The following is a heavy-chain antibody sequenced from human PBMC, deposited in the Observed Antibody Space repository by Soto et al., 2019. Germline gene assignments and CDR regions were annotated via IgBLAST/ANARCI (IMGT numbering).Heavy chain of an antibody. CDR2: IYPSDADT. V-gene: IGHV5-51*01. CDR3: ATSPIDYISSWSSFEY. J-gene: IGHJ4*02. Sequence: GESLKISCKGSGYMFSAHWIAWVRQMPGKGLEWMGIIYPSDADTRYSPPFQGQVTFSVDKSINTAYLRWSNLKASDTAMYYCATSPIDYISSWSSFEYWGQGTLVTVSS. D-gene: IGHD6-13*01. CDR1: GYMFSAHW.